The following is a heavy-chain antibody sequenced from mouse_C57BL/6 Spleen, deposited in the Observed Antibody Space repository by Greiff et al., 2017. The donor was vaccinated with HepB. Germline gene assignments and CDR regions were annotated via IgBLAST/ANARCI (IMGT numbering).Heavy chain of an antibody. Sequence: EVQLQQSGAELVKPGASVKLSCTASGFNIKDYYMHWVKQRPEQGLEWIGRIDPEDGDTKYDPKFQGKATITADTSSNTAYLQLSSLTSEDSAVYYCARDDYGGPWFADWGQGTLVTVSA. D-gene: IGHD2-4*01. V-gene: IGHV14-2*01. CDR3: ARDDYGGPWFAD. CDR2: IDPEDGDT. J-gene: IGHJ3*01. CDR1: GFNIKDYY.